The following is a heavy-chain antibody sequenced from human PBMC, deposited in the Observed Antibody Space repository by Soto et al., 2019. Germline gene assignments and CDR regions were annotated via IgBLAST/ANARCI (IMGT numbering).Heavy chain of an antibody. CDR3: ARARITMVRGVNWFDP. D-gene: IGHD3-10*01. V-gene: IGHV4-59*01. CDR2: IYYSGST. CDR1: GGSISSYY. Sequence: SETLSLTCTVSGGSISSYYWSWVRQPPGKGLEWIRYIYYSGSTNYNPSLKSRVTISVDTSKNQFSLKLSSVTAADTAVYYCARARITMVRGVNWFDPWGQGTLVTVSS. J-gene: IGHJ5*02.